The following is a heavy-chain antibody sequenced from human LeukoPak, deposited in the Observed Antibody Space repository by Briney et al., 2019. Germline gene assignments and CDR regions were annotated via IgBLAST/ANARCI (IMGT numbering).Heavy chain of an antibody. Sequence: GGSLRLSCAASGFTFSSSAMSWVRQAPGKGLEWVSAISNNGGYTYYADSVKGRFTISRDNSKNTLYLQMNSLRAEDTAVYYCAKDRGQWLVRNYFDYWGQGTLVTVSS. V-gene: IGHV3-23*01. J-gene: IGHJ4*02. CDR2: ISNNGGYT. CDR3: AKDRGQWLVRNYFDY. D-gene: IGHD6-19*01. CDR1: GFTFSSSA.